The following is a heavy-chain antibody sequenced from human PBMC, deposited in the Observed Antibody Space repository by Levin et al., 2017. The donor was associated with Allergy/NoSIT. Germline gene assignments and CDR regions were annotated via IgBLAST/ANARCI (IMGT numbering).Heavy chain of an antibody. Sequence: GSLRLSCAVSGGSISTDNWWSWIRQPPGKGLEWLGEIYRSGDTNHNPSLRSRVTMSADKSKNHFSLKLSSVTAADTAVYYCATVEGLFCSGVSFSYSFHCWGQGALVTVSS. J-gene: IGHJ4*02. CDR3: ATVEGLFCSGVSFSYSFHC. V-gene: IGHV4-4*02. CDR2: IYRSGDT. D-gene: IGHD3-9*01. CDR1: GGSISTDNW.